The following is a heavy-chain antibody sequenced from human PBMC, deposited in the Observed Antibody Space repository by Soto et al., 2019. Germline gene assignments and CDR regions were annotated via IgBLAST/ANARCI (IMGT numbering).Heavy chain of an antibody. Sequence: GGSLRLSCAASVFTFSSYAMSWVRQAPGKGLEWVSAISGSGGSTYYADSVKGRFTISRDNSKNTLYLQMNSLRAEDTAVYYCAKDGPDTYYYDSSGYAFDYWGQGTLVTVSS. CDR3: AKDGPDTYYYDSSGYAFDY. CDR1: VFTFSSYA. J-gene: IGHJ4*02. D-gene: IGHD3-22*01. CDR2: ISGSGGST. V-gene: IGHV3-23*01.